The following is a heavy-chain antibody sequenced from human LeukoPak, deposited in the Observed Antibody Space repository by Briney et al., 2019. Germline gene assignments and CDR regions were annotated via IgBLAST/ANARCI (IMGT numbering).Heavy chain of an antibody. V-gene: IGHV5-51*01. CDR2: IYPGDSDT. Sequence: PGESLKISCKGSGYSFTNYWIGWVRQMPGKGLEWMGIIYPGDSDTRYSPSFQGQVTISADKSISTAYLQWSSLKASDTAMYYCARSIRAIAAAGMVDWYDPWGQGTLVTVSS. CDR3: ARSIRAIAAAGMVDWYDP. D-gene: IGHD6-13*01. J-gene: IGHJ5*02. CDR1: GYSFTNYW.